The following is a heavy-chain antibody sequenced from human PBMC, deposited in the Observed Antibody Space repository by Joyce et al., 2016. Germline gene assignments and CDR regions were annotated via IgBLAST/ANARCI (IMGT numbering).Heavy chain of an antibody. V-gene: IGHV1-58*02. CDR2: IVVGSGNT. CDR3: AAAPDYYDSSGYYYSAFDI. D-gene: IGHD3-22*01. CDR1: GFTFTSSA. Sequence: QMQLVQSGTEVKKPGTSVTVSCKASGFTFTSSAMEWVRQARGQRLGWIGWIVVGSGNTNYAQKFQERVTITRAMSTSTAYMELSSLRSEDTAVYYCAAAPDYYDSSGYYYSAFDIWGQGTMVTVSS. J-gene: IGHJ3*02.